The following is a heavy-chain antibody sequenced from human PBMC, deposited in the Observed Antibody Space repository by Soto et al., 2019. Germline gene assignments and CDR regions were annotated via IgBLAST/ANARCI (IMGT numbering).Heavy chain of an antibody. J-gene: IGHJ5*02. CDR3: ARDRNWVDP. CDR2: MSTSNGNT. V-gene: IGHV1-18*01. CDR1: GYTFTSYD. Sequence: QVQLVQSGAEVKKPGASVKVSCKASGYTFTSYDISWVRKATGQGLEWMGWMSTSNGNTNYAQKLQGRVTMTTDTSTSTANMELRSLRPDDTAVYFCARDRNWVDPWGQGTLVTVS.